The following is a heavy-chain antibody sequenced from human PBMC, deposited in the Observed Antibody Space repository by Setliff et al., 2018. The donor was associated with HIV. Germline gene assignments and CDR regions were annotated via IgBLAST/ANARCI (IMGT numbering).Heavy chain of an antibody. V-gene: IGHV3-7*03. J-gene: IGHJ4*02. CDR3: AKDRYSSGWSPLDY. CDR1: GFTSGFTFTNYW. Sequence: GGSLRLSCAASGFTSGFTFTNYWMSWVRQAPGKGLEWVANINQNGREKYYVDSVKGRFTISRGNARTSLFLEMRSLRDEDTAVYLCAKDRYSSGWSPLDYWGQGTLITVSS. D-gene: IGHD6-19*01. CDR2: INQNGREK.